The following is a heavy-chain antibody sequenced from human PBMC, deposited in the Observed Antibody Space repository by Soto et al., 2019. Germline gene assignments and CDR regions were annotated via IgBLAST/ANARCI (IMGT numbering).Heavy chain of an antibody. D-gene: IGHD3-10*01. CDR1: CASISSYY. CDR3: ATEKSGSPGDS. CDR2: IYHNGNT. J-gene: IGHJ4*02. V-gene: IGHV4-59*01. Sequence: SETLSLTCTVSCASISSYYWSWIRQPPGEGLEWIAYIYHNGNTNYNPSLMNRVTISLDTSRNQFSLSLSSVTAADTAVYYCATEKSGSPGDSWGQGVLVTVSS.